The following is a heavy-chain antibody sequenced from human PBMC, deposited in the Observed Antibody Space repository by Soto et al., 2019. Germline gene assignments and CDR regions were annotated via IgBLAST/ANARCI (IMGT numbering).Heavy chain of an antibody. D-gene: IGHD6-13*01. CDR3: AAGEASSRNLAPYYLDF. J-gene: IGHJ4*02. CDR2: IHYSGTT. CDR1: GGSMRNYF. Sequence: SETLSLTCTVSGGSMRNYFWSWIRQPPGKGLEWIGYIHYSGTTSFFPSYNPSLRSRVTISEDTSKNQFSLKLLSVTTADTAVYFCAAGEASSRNLAPYYLDFWGQGTLVTVSS. V-gene: IGHV4-59*01.